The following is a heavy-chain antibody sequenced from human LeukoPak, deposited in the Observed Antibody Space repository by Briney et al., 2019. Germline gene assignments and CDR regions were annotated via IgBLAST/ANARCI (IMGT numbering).Heavy chain of an antibody. CDR1: GGTFSSYA. D-gene: IGHD2-2*01. V-gene: IGHV1-2*02. CDR2: INPNSGGT. Sequence: ASVKVSFKASGGTFSSYAISWVRQAPGQGLEWMGWINPNSGGTEYAQKFQGRVTMTRDTSISTAYMDLSWLGSDDTAMYYCARDHCTRNSCYEDLYYGMDVWGQGTTVTVSS. J-gene: IGHJ6*02. CDR3: ARDHCTRNSCYEDLYYGMDV.